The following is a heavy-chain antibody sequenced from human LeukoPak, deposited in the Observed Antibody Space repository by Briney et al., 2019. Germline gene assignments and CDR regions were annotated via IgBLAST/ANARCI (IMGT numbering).Heavy chain of an antibody. V-gene: IGHV3-53*01. J-gene: IGHJ4*02. CDR3: AKAGKAAYSSGWYGY. CDR1: GFTVSSNY. Sequence: PGGSLRLSCAASGFTVSSNYMSWVRQAPGKGLEWVSVIYSGGSTYYADSVKGRFTISRDNSKNTLYLQMNSLRAEDTAVYYCAKAGKAAYSSGWYGYWGQGTLVTVSS. CDR2: IYSGGST. D-gene: IGHD6-19*01.